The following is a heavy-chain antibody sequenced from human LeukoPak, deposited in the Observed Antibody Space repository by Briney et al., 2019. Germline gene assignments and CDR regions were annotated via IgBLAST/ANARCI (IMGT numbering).Heavy chain of an antibody. CDR2: INTNTGNP. V-gene: IGHV7-4-1*02. D-gene: IGHD6-19*01. Sequence: ASVKVSCKASGYTFTSYGISWVRQAPGQGLEWMGWINTNTGNPTYAQGFTGRFVFSLDTSVSTAYLQISSLKAEDTAVYYCARGAAVADHYYFDYWGQGTLVTVSS. CDR3: ARGAAVADHYYFDY. J-gene: IGHJ4*02. CDR1: GYTFTSYG.